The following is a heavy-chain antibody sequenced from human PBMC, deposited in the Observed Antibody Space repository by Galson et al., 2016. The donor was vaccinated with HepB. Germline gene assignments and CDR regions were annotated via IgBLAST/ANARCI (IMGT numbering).Heavy chain of an antibody. D-gene: IGHD2-15*01. Sequence: SVKVSCKASGGTFSSYAINWVRQAPGQGLEWMGGIIPMFGTTNYAQKFQGRVTITADEATSTAYMELSSLRSEDTAVFYCASETEACSGGTCYPYWYFDLWGRGTLVTVSS. CDR3: ASETEACSGGTCYPYWYFDL. J-gene: IGHJ2*01. CDR2: IIPMFGTT. CDR1: GGTFSSYA. V-gene: IGHV1-69*13.